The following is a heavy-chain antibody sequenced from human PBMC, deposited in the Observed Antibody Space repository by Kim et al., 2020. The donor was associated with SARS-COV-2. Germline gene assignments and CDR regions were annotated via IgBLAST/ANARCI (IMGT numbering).Heavy chain of an antibody. CDR3: AKEDAYCSGGSCSYFDY. D-gene: IGHD2-15*01. V-gene: IGHV3-23*01. J-gene: IGHJ4*02. Sequence: GGSLRLSCAASGFTFSSYAMSWVRQAPGKGLEWVSAISGSGGSTYYADSVKGRFTISRDNSKNTLYLQMNSLRAEDTAVYYCAKEDAYCSGGSCSYFDYWGQGTLVTVSS. CDR1: GFTFSSYA. CDR2: ISGSGGST.